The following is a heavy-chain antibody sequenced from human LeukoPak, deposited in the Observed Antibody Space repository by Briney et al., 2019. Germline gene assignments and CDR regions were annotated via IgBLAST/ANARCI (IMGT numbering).Heavy chain of an antibody. CDR1: GGSISGSSYY. J-gene: IGHJ4*02. V-gene: IGHV4-39*01. CDR3: ARRHFGSALRDY. D-gene: IGHD3-10*01. CDR2: IYYSGST. Sequence: KPSETLSLTCTVSGGSISGSSYYWGWIRQPPGKGLEWIGNIYYSGSTSYNPSLKSRVTISVDTSKNQFSLKLSSVTAADTAVYYCARRHFGSALRDYWGQGTLVTVSS.